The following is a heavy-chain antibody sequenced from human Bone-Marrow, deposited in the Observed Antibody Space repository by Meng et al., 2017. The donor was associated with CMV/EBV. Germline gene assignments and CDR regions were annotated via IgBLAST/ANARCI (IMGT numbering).Heavy chain of an antibody. Sequence: LRLSCTVSGGSISSGDYYWSWIRQPPGKGLEWIGYIYYSGSTYYNPSLKSRVTISVDTSKNQFSLKLSSVTAADTAVYYCARGPRGKTQPCDYWGQGKLVNVAS. J-gene: IGHJ4*02. CDR3: ARGPRGKTQPCDY. CDR2: IYYSGST. CDR1: GGSISSGDYY. V-gene: IGHV4-30-4*08.